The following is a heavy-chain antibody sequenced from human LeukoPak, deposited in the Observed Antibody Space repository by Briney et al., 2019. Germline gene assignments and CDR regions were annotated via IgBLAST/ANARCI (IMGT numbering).Heavy chain of an antibody. Sequence: GGSLRLSCAASGFSFNNCAMTWVRQAPGKGLEWVSTVGDGSKTYYADSVKGRFTIPSDNSRTLLFLHMNSLRAEDTAVYYCAKQPYNFYYLDVWGEGTTVTVSS. J-gene: IGHJ6*03. D-gene: IGHD2-21*01. CDR1: GFSFNNCA. CDR3: AKQPYNFYYLDV. V-gene: IGHV3-23*01. CDR2: VGDGSKT.